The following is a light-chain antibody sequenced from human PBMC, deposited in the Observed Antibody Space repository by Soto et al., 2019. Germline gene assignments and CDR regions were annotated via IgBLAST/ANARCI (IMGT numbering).Light chain of an antibody. CDR1: QSVNNF. CDR3: LQRQGWPRT. V-gene: IGKV3-11*01. J-gene: IGKJ1*01. Sequence: EFVLTQSQATLSLSPGERATLSCRASQSVNNFLAWYQQRPGHAPRLLRYEASNRAPGVSARFSVGVSVADFTLSICDVQPEKFSQYSSLQRQGWPRTFAQGTKWIS. CDR2: EAS.